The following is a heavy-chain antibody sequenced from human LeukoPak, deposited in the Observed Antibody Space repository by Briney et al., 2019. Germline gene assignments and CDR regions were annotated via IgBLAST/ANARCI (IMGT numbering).Heavy chain of an antibody. V-gene: IGHV4-4*09. D-gene: IGHD4-11*01. CDR1: GGSISSYY. CDR2: IYISGST. J-gene: IGHJ6*03. Sequence: KPSETLSLTGTVSGGSISSYYWSWIRQPPGKGLKWIGFIYISGSTNSNPSLKSRVTTSVDTSKNQFCVKLSSVTAADTAVYYCARNNIGYSLDYCYYYYMDVWGKGTTVTVSS. CDR3: ARNNIGYSLDYCYYYYMDV.